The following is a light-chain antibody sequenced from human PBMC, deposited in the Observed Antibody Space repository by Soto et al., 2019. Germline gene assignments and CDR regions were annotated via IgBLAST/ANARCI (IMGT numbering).Light chain of an antibody. J-gene: IGKJ4*01. V-gene: IGKV1-39*01. CDR3: EQSYSVPLT. CDR2: SAF. Sequence: DIQMTQSPSSLSISVGDRVTITCPSSHDIGNHLNWYQHKPGKVPLLLLYSAFTLQSWVSSRFSGSGSGTAFTLTIASLQPEDSATFYCEQSYSVPLTFSGGTKVEV. CDR1: HDIGNH.